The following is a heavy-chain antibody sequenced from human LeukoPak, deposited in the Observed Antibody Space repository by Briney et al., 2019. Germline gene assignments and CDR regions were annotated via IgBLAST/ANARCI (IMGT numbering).Heavy chain of an antibody. CDR2: INPNSGGT. V-gene: IGHV1-2*02. Sequence: ASVKVSCKASGYTFTGYYMHWVRQAPGQGLEWMGWINPNSGGTNYAQKFQGRVTMTRDTSISTAYMELSRLRSDDTAVYYCARMFTEIAAAAPYYYYYMDVWGKGTTVTVSS. CDR3: ARMFTEIAAAAPYYYYYMDV. D-gene: IGHD6-13*01. CDR1: GYTFTGYY. J-gene: IGHJ6*03.